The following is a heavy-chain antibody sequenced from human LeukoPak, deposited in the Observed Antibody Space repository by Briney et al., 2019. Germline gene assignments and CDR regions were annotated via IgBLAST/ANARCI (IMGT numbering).Heavy chain of an antibody. Sequence: GASVKVSCKASGGTFSSYAISWVRQAPGQGLEWMGGIIPIFGTANYAQKFQGRVTITADESTSTAYMELSSLRPEDTAVYYCARGHVHYYYYYGMDVWGQGTTVTVSS. V-gene: IGHV1-69*13. CDR3: ARGHVHYYYYYGMDV. CDR1: GGTFSSYA. CDR2: IIPIFGTA. J-gene: IGHJ6*02.